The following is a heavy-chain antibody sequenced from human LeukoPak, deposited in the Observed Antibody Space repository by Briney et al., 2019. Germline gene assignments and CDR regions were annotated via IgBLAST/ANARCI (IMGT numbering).Heavy chain of an antibody. CDR3: ARVDIVATIED. CDR2: VNHSGGT. V-gene: IGHV4-34*01. Sequence: RPSETLSLTCGVYGVSFSDYYWSWIRQPPGKGLEWIGEVNHSGGTNYNPSLNSRVTISVDTSKNQFSLKLSSVTAADTAVYYCARVDIVATIEDWGQGTLVTVSS. D-gene: IGHD5-12*01. J-gene: IGHJ4*02. CDR1: GVSFSDYY.